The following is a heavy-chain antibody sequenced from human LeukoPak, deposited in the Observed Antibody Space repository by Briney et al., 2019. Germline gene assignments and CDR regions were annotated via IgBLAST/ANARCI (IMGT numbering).Heavy chain of an antibody. Sequence: ASVKVSCKASGYTFTSYGISGVRQAPGQGLEWMGWISAYNGNTNYAQKLQGRVTMTTDTSTSTAYMEPRSPRSDDTAVYYCARDGHYGDHYYYYYYMDVWGKGTTVTVSS. J-gene: IGHJ6*03. CDR1: GYTFTSYG. D-gene: IGHD4-17*01. V-gene: IGHV1-18*01. CDR2: ISAYNGNT. CDR3: ARDGHYGDHYYYYYYMDV.